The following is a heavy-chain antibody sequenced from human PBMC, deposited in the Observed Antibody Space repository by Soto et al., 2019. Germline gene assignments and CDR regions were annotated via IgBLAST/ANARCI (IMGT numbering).Heavy chain of an antibody. V-gene: IGHV3-7*03. Sequence: GSLRLSCAASGFTFSSYWMSWVRQAPGKGLEWVANIKQDGSEKYYVDSVKGRFTISRDNAKNSLYLQMNSLRAEDTAVYYCARSYYDYVWGSYRYYFDYWGQGTLVTVSS. J-gene: IGHJ4*02. CDR2: IKQDGSEK. D-gene: IGHD3-16*02. CDR3: ARSYYDYVWGSYRYYFDY. CDR1: GFTFSSYW.